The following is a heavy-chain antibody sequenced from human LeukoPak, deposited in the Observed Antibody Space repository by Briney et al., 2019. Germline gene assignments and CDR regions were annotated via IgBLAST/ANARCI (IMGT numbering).Heavy chain of an antibody. CDR1: GFTFSSYA. J-gene: IGHJ4*02. Sequence: GVLRLSCAASGFTFSSYAMSWVRPAPGKGLEWVSAISGSGGSTYYADSVKGRFTISRDNSKNTLYLQMNSLSAEDTAVYYCAKRGGTYFDYWGQGTLVTVSS. V-gene: IGHV3-23*01. D-gene: IGHD1-7*01. CDR2: ISGSGGST. CDR3: AKRGGTYFDY.